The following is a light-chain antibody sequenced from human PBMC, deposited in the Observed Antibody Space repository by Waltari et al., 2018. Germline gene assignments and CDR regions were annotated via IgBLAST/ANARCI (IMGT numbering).Light chain of an antibody. J-gene: IGKJ4*01. CDR2: DAS. V-gene: IGKV3-11*01. CDR1: QSVRSY. Sequence: EIVLTQSPATLSLSPGERATPSCRASQSVRSYLAWYQQKPGQAPRLLIYDASNRATGIPARFSGGGSGTDFTLTISGLEPEDFAVYYCQHRSNWPLSFGGGTKVEIK. CDR3: QHRSNWPLS.